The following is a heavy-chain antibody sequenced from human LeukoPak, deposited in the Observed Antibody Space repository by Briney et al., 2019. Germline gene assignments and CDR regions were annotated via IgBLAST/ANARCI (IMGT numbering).Heavy chain of an antibody. D-gene: IGHD6-13*01. CDR3: AKDQSSSWTYLDY. CDR2: ISDSGDKT. V-gene: IGHV3-23*01. Sequence: GGSLSLSCAASGFTFSTYAMSWVRQAPGKGLEWVSVISDSGDKTYYADSVKGRFTISRDNSKNTLYLQMNSLRAEDTAVYYCAKDQSSSWTYLDYWGQGTLVTVSS. J-gene: IGHJ4*02. CDR1: GFTFSTYA.